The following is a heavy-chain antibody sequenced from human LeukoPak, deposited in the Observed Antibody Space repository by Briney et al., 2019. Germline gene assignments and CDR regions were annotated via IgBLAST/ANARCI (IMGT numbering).Heavy chain of an antibody. CDR1: GFTFSTYW. J-gene: IGHJ6*03. CDR3: ARDGWYDSSGYSPGEYFYYMDV. CDR2: IKPDGTKK. D-gene: IGHD3-22*01. V-gene: IGHV3-7*01. Sequence: GGSLRLSCATSGFTFSTYWMTWVRQAPGKGLEWVANIKPDGTKKSYADFVEGRFTISRDNSKNTLYLQMNSLRTEDTAVYYCARDGWYDSSGYSPGEYFYYMDVWGKGTTVTVSS.